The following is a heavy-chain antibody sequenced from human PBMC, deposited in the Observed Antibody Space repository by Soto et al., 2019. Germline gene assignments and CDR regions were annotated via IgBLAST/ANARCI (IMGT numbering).Heavy chain of an antibody. CDR3: ARAEGYGDLDYDY. V-gene: IGHV3-7*01. J-gene: IGHJ4*02. CDR1: GFTFSSYW. Sequence: EVQLVESGGGLVQPGGSLRLSCAASGFTFSSYWMSWVRQAPGKGLEWVANIKQDGSEKYYVDSVKGRFTISRDNAKNSLYVQMNSLRAEDTAVYYCARAEGYGDLDYDYWGQGTLVTVSS. CDR2: IKQDGSEK. D-gene: IGHD4-17*01.